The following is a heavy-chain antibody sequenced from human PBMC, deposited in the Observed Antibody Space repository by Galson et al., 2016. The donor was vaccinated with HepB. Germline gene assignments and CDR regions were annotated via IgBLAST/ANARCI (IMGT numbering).Heavy chain of an antibody. D-gene: IGHD3-10*01. J-gene: IGHJ6*02. V-gene: IGHV4-34*01. CDR1: GGSFSSYS. Sequence: ETLSLTCAVSGGSFSSYSWTWIRQPPGKGLEWIGEIIQGESANYNPSLRSRVTISLDTSEDQFSLRLNSVTAADTAVYYCARGKSVRGVLGFNRRAYYYYGLDVWGQGTTVTVSS. CDR3: ARGKSVRGVLGFNRRAYYYYGLDV. CDR2: IIQGESA.